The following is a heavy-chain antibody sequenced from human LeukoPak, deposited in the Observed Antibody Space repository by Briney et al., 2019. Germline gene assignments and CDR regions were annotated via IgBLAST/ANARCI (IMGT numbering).Heavy chain of an antibody. CDR3: ARASGSYSRGGGNWFDP. V-gene: IGHV4-61*02. Sequence: SETLSLTCTVSGGSISSSSYYWSWIRQPAGKGLEWIGRIYTSGSTNYNPSLKSRVTISVDTSKNQFSLKLGSVTAADTAVYYCARASGSYSRGGGNWFDPWGQGTLVTVSS. CDR1: GGSISSSSYY. J-gene: IGHJ5*02. D-gene: IGHD1-26*01. CDR2: IYTSGST.